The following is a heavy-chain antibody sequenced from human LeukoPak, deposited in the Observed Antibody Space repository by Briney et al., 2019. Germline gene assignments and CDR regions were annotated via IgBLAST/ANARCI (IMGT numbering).Heavy chain of an antibody. CDR3: ARDPGHYFDY. CDR2: IGTAGDT. Sequence: GGSLRLSCAASGFTFSNYDLHWVRQPTGRGLEWVSGIGTAGDTYYPGSVKGRFTISRENAKNSLYLQMNSLRAEDTAVYYCARDPGHYFDYWGQGTLVTVSS. CDR1: GFTFSNYD. V-gene: IGHV3-13*01. D-gene: IGHD7-27*01. J-gene: IGHJ4*02.